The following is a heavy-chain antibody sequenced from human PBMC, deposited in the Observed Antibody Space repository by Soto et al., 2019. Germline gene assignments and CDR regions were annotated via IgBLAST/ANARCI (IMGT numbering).Heavy chain of an antibody. CDR1: GFTFNNYV. Sequence: PVGSLRLSCAASGFTFNNYVMSWVRQAPGKGLEWVSGISSTGGGTYYADPVKGRFTISRDNSKNTLYLQMNNLRAGDTALYYCAKGHDIVVVPTVDYCGQGTLVTVSS. CDR3: AKGHDIVVVPTVDY. CDR2: ISSTGGGT. V-gene: IGHV3-23*01. D-gene: IGHD2-15*01. J-gene: IGHJ4*02.